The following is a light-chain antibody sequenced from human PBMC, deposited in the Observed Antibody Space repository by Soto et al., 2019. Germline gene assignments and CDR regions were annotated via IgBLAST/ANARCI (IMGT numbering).Light chain of an antibody. Sequence: EIVMTQSPATLSLSPGERATLSCRASQSVSSNLAWYQQKPGQAPRLLIYGASTRATGIPARFSGSGSGTEFTLTISSLQSEDFAVYYCQQYNNWPPRMYTFGQGTKLEIK. CDR3: QQYNNWPPRMYT. CDR2: GAS. CDR1: QSVSSN. V-gene: IGKV3-15*01. J-gene: IGKJ2*01.